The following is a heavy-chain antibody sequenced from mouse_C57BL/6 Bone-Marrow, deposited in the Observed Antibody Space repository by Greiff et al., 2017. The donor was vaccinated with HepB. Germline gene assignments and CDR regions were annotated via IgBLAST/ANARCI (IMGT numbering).Heavy chain of an antibody. D-gene: IGHD1-1*01. CDR1: GFTFSDYY. J-gene: IGHJ2*01. CDR2: INYDGSST. Sequence: EVMLVESEGRLVQPGSSMKLSCTASGFTFSDYYMAWVRQVPEKGLEWVANINYDGSSTYYLDSLKSRFIISRDNAKNILYLQMSSLKSEDTATYYCARGPGYYGSSIDYWGQGTTLTVSS. CDR3: ARGPGYYGSSIDY. V-gene: IGHV5-16*01.